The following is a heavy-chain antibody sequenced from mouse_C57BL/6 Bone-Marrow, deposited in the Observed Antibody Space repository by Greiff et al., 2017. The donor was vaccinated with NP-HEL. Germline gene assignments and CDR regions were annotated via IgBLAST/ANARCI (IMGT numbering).Heavy chain of an antibody. CDR1: GYTFPSYW. CDR3: ARDYGSSLWFAY. V-gene: IGHV1-50*01. D-gene: IGHD1-1*01. CDR2: LAPSDSYT. Sequence: QVQLHQPGAELVKPGASVKLSCKASGYTFPSYWLQWVKQRPGHGLEWIGELAPSDSYTTYHQKFKGKATLTVDTSSSTAYMQRSSLTSEDSAVYYCARDYGSSLWFAYWGQGTLVTVSA. J-gene: IGHJ3*01.